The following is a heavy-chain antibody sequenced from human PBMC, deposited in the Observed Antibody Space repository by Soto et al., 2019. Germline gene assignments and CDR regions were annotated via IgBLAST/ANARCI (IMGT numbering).Heavy chain of an antibody. V-gene: IGHV5-51*01. J-gene: IGHJ4*02. Sequence: KVSCKASGYTFTNYVMHWVRQMPGKGLEWMGIIYPGNSDTRYSPSFQGQVTISADTSISTAYLEWSSLKASDTAIYYCARHVYYDVLKKNYWGQGTLVTVSS. CDR3: ARHVYYDVLKKNY. D-gene: IGHD3-9*01. CDR2: IYPGNSDT. CDR1: GYTFTNYV.